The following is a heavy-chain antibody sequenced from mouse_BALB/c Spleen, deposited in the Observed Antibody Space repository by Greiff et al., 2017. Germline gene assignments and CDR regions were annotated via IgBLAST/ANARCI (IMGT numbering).Heavy chain of an antibody. Sequence: EVKLVESGGGLVKPGGSLKLSCAASGFTFSSYAMSWVRQTPEKRLEWVASISSGGSTYYPDSVKGRFTISRDNARNILYLQMSSLRSEDTAMYYCARPIYDGYYGAYWGQGTLVTVSA. V-gene: IGHV5-6-5*01. J-gene: IGHJ3*01. CDR3: ARPIYDGYYGAY. CDR1: GFTFSSYA. D-gene: IGHD2-3*01. CDR2: ISSGGST.